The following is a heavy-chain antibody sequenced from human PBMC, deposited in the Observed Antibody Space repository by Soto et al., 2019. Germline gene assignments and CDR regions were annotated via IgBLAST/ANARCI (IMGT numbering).Heavy chain of an antibody. J-gene: IGHJ4*02. CDR1: GYTFASYY. D-gene: IGHD6-19*01. Sequence: QVQLVQSGAEVKKPGASVKVSCKASGYTFASYYMHWVRQAPGQGLEWMGIINPSGGSTSYAQKFQGRGNKTGDTAASTVERELRSVRSEDTAVYYCARAAKAEIAVFAYWGQGTLVPVSS. CDR3: ARAAKAEIAVFAY. CDR2: INPSGGST. V-gene: IGHV1-46*01.